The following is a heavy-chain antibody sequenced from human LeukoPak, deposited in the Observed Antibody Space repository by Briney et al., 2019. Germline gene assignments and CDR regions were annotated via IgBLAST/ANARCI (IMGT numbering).Heavy chain of an antibody. Sequence: SETLSLTCTVSGGSISSYYWSWIRQPPGKGLEWIGDIYYSGSTNYNPSLKSGVTISVDPSKNQFSLRLSSVTAADTAVYYSARLASGSYGPLTPFDYWGQGTLVTVSS. V-gene: IGHV4-59*08. CDR3: ARLASGSYGPLTPFDY. CDR1: GGSISSYY. D-gene: IGHD1-26*01. CDR2: IYYSGST. J-gene: IGHJ4*02.